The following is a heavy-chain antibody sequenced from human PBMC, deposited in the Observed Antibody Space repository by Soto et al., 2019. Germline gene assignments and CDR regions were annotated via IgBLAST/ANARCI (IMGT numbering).Heavy chain of an antibody. J-gene: IGHJ4*02. Sequence: GGSLRLSCAASGFTFSSYAMSWVRQAPGKGLEWVSVISGSGDSTHYADSVKGRFTISRDNSKNTLYLQMNSLRAEDTAVYYCAKGPRYFDWYYFDYWGKGTLVTVSS. CDR2: ISGSGDST. D-gene: IGHD3-9*01. V-gene: IGHV3-23*01. CDR3: AKGPRYFDWYYFDY. CDR1: GFTFSSYA.